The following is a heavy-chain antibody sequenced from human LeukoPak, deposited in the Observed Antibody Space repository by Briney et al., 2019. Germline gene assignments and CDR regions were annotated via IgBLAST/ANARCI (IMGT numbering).Heavy chain of an antibody. J-gene: IGHJ4*02. Sequence: ASVKVSCKASGYTFTVYYMHWVRQAPGQGLEWMGWINPNSGDTNYAQKFQGRVTMTRDTSISTAYMELSRLRSDDTAVYYCARDHGRMVATDDYWGQGTLVTVSS. CDR3: ARDHGRMVATDDY. D-gene: IGHD5-12*01. CDR2: INPNSGDT. V-gene: IGHV1-2*02. CDR1: GYTFTVYY.